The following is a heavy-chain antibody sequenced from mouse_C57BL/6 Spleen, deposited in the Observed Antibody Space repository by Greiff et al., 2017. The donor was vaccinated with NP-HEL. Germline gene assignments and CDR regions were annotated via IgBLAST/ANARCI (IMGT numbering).Heavy chain of an antibody. CDR1: GYTFTSYW. V-gene: IGHV1-64*01. D-gene: IGHD2-4*01. CDR3: ARRELYYDSLDY. CDR2: IHPNSGST. J-gene: IGHJ2*01. Sequence: QVQLKQPGAELVKPGASVKLSCKASGYTFTSYWMHWVKQRPGQGLEWIGMIHPNSGSTNYNEKFKSKATLTVDKSSSTAYMQLSSLTSEDSAVYYCARRELYYDSLDYWGQGTTLTVSS.